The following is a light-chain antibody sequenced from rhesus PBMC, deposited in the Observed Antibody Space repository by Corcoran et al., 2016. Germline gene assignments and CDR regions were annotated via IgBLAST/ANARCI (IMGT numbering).Light chain of an antibody. CDR3: MQSGNWPT. CDR1: QSLNNY. J-gene: IGKJ3*01. Sequence: DIVMTQSPATLALSPGERATLSCRASQSLNNYLDWYQQKPGQAPRLLCYGASIRATGIPDRFSSSASGTEFPLTIGSLEPGDVGVYFWMQSGNWPTFGHWTKLEIK. CDR2: GAS. V-gene: IGKV3-24*04.